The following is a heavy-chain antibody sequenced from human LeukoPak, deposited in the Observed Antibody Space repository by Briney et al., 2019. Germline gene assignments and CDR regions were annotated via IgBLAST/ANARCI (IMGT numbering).Heavy chain of an antibody. CDR1: GFPFIDYS. CDR3: ARDHNYAFDN. V-gene: IGHV3-48*04. D-gene: IGHD1-1*01. Sequence: GGSLRLSCTASGFPFIDYSMNWVRQAPGKGLEWISYIGIESGNTNYADSVKGRFTISAGNAKKSLYLQMNSLRVEDTAVYYCARDHNYAFDNWGQGTLVSVSS. CDR2: IGIESGNT. J-gene: IGHJ4*02.